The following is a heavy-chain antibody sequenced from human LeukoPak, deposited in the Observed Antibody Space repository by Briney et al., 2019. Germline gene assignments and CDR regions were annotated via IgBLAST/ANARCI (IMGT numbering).Heavy chain of an antibody. J-gene: IGHJ6*03. Sequence: ASVKVSCKASGYTFTSYDINWVRQATGQGLEWMGWVNPNSGNTGYAQKFQGRVTMTRNTSISTAYMELSSLRSENTAVYYCARATRTYYDFWSGYSAYYYYYYYMDVWGKGTTVTVSS. D-gene: IGHD3-3*01. CDR1: GYTFTSYD. CDR2: VNPNSGNT. CDR3: ARATRTYYDFWSGYSAYYYYYYYMDV. V-gene: IGHV1-8*01.